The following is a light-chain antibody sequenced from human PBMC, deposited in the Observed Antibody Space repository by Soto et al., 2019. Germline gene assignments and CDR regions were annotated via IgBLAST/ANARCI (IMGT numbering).Light chain of an antibody. J-gene: IGKJ1*01. Sequence: AIQMTQSPSSLSASVGDRVTISSRASQGIGNALGWYQQKPGEPPKVLIYGASNLQSGVPPRFSGSGSGTDFTLSISRLEPEDFAVYYCQYYDDSMWTAGQGTKVEI. CDR2: GAS. V-gene: IGKV1-6*01. CDR3: QYYDDSMWT. CDR1: QGIGNA.